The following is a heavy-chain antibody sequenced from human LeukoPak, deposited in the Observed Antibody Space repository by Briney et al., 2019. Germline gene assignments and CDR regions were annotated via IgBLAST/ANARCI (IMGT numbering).Heavy chain of an antibody. CDR1: GYTLTELS. Sequence: ASVKVSCKVSGYTLTELSMHWVRQAPGQGLEWMGWINPNSGGTNYAQKFQGRVTMTRDTSISTAYMELSRLRSDDTAVYYCARVKEYNWNRTPFDYWGQGTLVTVSS. V-gene: IGHV1-2*02. CDR2: INPNSGGT. J-gene: IGHJ4*02. D-gene: IGHD1-20*01. CDR3: ARVKEYNWNRTPFDY.